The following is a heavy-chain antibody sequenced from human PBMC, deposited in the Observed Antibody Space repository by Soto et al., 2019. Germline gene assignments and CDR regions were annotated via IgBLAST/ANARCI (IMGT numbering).Heavy chain of an antibody. CDR1: GFTFSSYG. J-gene: IGHJ6*02. CDR3: ARDLLTPLYSYEYYGMDV. D-gene: IGHD5-18*01. Sequence: GGSLRLSCAASGFTFSSYGMHWVRQAPGKGLEWVAVIWYDGSNKYYADSVKGRFTISRDNSKNTLYLQMNSLRAEDTAVYYCARDLLTPLYSYEYYGMDVWGQGTTVTVSS. CDR2: IWYDGSNK. V-gene: IGHV3-33*01.